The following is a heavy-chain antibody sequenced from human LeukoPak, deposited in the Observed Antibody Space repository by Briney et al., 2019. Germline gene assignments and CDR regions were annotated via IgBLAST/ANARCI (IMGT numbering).Heavy chain of an antibody. J-gene: IGHJ5*02. CDR2: MNPNSGNT. D-gene: IGHD2-2*01. V-gene: IGHV1-8*01. CDR1: GYTFTSYD. Sequence: ASVTVSCKASGYTFTSYDINWVRQAAGQGLEWMGWMNPNSGNTGYAQKFQGRVTMTRNTSISTAYMELSSLRSEDTAVYYCARGACSSTSCYWDLLWFDPWGQGTLVTVSS. CDR3: ARGACSSTSCYWDLLWFDP.